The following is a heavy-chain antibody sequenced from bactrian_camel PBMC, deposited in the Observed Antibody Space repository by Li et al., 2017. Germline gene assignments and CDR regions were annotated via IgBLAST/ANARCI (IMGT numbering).Heavy chain of an antibody. Sequence: QVQLVESGGGSVQAGGSLRLSCLLSGYYYSSTCVAWFRQAPGKEREGVASLSTDGQTTYAASVQGRFAISTDNAKNTLYLQMNNLKPEDTAMYYCAADGFGRCLAHISVYDNMQYWGNGTQVTVS. CDR1: GYYYSSTC. J-gene: IGHJ7*01. CDR2: LSTDGQT. D-gene: IGHD5*01. V-gene: IGHV3S53*01.